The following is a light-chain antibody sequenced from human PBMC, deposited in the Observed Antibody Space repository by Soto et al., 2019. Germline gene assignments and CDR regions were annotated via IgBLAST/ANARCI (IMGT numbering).Light chain of an antibody. CDR1: SSDVGAYKY. J-gene: IGLJ2*01. CDR3: SSYTSSTPI. V-gene: IGLV2-14*01. Sequence: QSALTQPASVSGSPGQSITISCTGTSSDVGAYKYVSWYQQHPGKAPKLMIYEVSNRPSGVSNRFSGSKSGNTASLTISGLQAEDEADYYCSSYTSSTPIFGGGTKLTVL. CDR2: EVS.